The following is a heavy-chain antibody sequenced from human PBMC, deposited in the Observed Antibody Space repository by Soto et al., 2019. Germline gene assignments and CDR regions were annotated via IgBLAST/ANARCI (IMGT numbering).Heavy chain of an antibody. V-gene: IGHV3-48*01. CDR3: ARCSYNRWNDGRYYYYMEV. D-gene: IGHD1-1*01. J-gene: IGHJ6*03. CDR1: GFTFTSYS. Sequence: EVRLVESGGGLVQPGGSLRLSCAASGFTFTSYSVNWVRQAPGKGLEWVSYISSSSSSIYYADSVKGRFAISRDDAKHSLFLQMSSLRAEDTAVYYCARCSYNRWNDGRYYYYMEVWGKGTTVTVSS. CDR2: ISSSSSSI.